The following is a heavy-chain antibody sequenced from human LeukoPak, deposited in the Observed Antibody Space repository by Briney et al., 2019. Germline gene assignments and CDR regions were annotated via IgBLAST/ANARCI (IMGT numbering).Heavy chain of an antibody. D-gene: IGHD1-26*01. CDR3: VRDPGSHSHDWYFDL. CDR2: LDPDGSAA. J-gene: IGHJ2*01. CDR1: GITFGNYR. Sequence: GGSLRLSCEVSGITFGNYRVQWVPQTPGKGLVWVSRLDPDGSAATYAASVKGRFTFSRDYAKNTLYLQMDSLRAEDTAVYYCVRDPGSHSHDWYFDLWGRGTLVTVSS. V-gene: IGHV3-74*01.